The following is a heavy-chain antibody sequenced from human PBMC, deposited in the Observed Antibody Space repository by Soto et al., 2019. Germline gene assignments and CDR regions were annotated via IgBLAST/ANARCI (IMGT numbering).Heavy chain of an antibody. CDR3: AKDGDLSMAGSIRTEYNWFDS. CDR1: EYTFTSYL. Sequence: LVQSGSQVQKPGASVKVSCRTSEYTFTSYLLHWVRQAPGQGLEWMGVIDPNGGDTNYAQIFNGRVAMTRDTSSKTAYLELIGLTSGDTAVYFCAKDGDLSMAGSIRTEYNWFDSWGQGTLVIVSS. CDR2: IDPNGGDT. V-gene: IGHV1-46*01. D-gene: IGHD1-26*01. J-gene: IGHJ5*01.